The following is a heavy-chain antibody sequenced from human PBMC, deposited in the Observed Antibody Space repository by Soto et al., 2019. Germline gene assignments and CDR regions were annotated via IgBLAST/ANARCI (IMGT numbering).Heavy chain of an antibody. CDR1: GYIFTSYY. CDR2: INPGGGST. CDR3: ARGYCSTTSCSVSYYYYGMDV. V-gene: IGHV1-46*01. D-gene: IGHD2-2*01. Sequence: QVQLVQSGAEVKKPGASVKVSCKASGYIFTSYYMHWVRQAPGQGLEWMGIINPGGGSTTSAQKFQGRVTMTRDTSTSTVYMELSSLRSEDTAVYYCARGYCSTTSCSVSYYYYGMDVWGQGTTVTVSS. J-gene: IGHJ6*02.